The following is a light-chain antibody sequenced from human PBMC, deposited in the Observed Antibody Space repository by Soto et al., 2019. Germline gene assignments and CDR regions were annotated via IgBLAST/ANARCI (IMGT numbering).Light chain of an antibody. J-gene: IGLJ1*01. CDR1: HNDIGTYDY. CDR3: SSFTANRIYV. Sequence: QSALTQPTSVSGSPGQSITISCTGNHNDIGTYDYVSWYQQHPGRAPRLLIHGVTTRPSGISGRFSASKSGLTASLTISGLQPQEEADYYCSSFTANRIYVFGPGTKLTVL. V-gene: IGLV2-14*03. CDR2: GVT.